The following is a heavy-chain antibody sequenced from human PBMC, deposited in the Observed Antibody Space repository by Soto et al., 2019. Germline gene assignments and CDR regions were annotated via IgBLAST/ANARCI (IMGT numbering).Heavy chain of an antibody. Sequence: PGGSLRLSCAASGFTFSSYSMNWVRQAPGKGLEWVSSISSSSSYIYYADSVKGRFTISRDNAKNSLYLQMNSLRAEDTAVYYCARATRATITIFGVVISQDYFDYWGQGTLVTVSS. V-gene: IGHV3-21*01. CDR1: GFTFSSYS. J-gene: IGHJ4*02. CDR3: ARATRATITIFGVVISQDYFDY. D-gene: IGHD3-3*01. CDR2: ISSSSSYI.